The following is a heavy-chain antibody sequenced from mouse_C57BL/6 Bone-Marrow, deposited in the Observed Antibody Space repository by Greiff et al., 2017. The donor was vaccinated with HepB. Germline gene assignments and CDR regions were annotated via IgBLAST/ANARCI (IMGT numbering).Heavy chain of an antibody. V-gene: IGHV5-4*01. Sequence: EVQRVESGGGLVKPGGSLKLSCAASGFTFSSYAMSWVRQTPEKRLEWVATISDGGSYTYYPDNVKGRFTISRDNAKNNLYLQMSHLKSEDTAMYYCARDDDDEGNAMDYWGQGTSVTVSS. D-gene: IGHD2-4*01. CDR1: GFTFSSYA. CDR3: ARDDDDEGNAMDY. J-gene: IGHJ4*01. CDR2: ISDGGSYT.